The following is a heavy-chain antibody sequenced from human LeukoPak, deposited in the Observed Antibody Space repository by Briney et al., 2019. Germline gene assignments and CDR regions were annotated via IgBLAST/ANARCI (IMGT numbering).Heavy chain of an antibody. CDR3: ARGASFNTPVMYY. V-gene: IGHV4-34*01. D-gene: IGHD3-16*01. CDR2: INHSGST. Sequence: PSETLSLTSAVYGGSFSGYYWSWIRQPPGKGLEWIGEINHSGSTNYNPSLKSRATISVDTSKNQFSLKLSSVTAADTAVYYCARGASFNTPVMYYWGQGTLVTVSS. CDR1: GGSFSGYY. J-gene: IGHJ4*02.